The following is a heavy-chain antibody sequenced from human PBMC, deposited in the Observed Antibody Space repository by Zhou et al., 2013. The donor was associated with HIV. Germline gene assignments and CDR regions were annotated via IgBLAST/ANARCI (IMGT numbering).Heavy chain of an antibody. CDR3: ARALSATWIGGGFFYMDV. Sequence: QVQLVQSGAEVKKPGASVKVSCKASGYTFTDYGISWVRQAPGLGLEWMGWVSGYNGDTNYAQMFQGRVTMTTDTSTNTAYMELRSLGSDDTAVYYCARALSATWIGGGFFYMDVWGKGTPVTVS. V-gene: IGHV1-18*01. D-gene: IGHD6-25*01. CDR2: VSGYNGDT. J-gene: IGHJ6*03. CDR1: GYTFTDYG.